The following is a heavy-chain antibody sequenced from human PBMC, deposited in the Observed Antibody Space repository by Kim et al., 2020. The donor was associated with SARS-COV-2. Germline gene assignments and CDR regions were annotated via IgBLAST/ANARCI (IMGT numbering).Heavy chain of an antibody. CDR2: IRSKVYGGTT. Sequence: GGSLRLSCTASGFTIGDYVMTWVRRAPGKGLEWVGFIRSKVYGGTTEYAASVRGRFTISRDDSKNIAYLQMNSLSTEDTAMYYCTRASDYVWGNYRYFYFDYWGQGILVTVSS. V-gene: IGHV3-49*04. D-gene: IGHD3-16*02. CDR3: TRASDYVWGNYRYFYFDY. J-gene: IGHJ4*02. CDR1: GFTIGDYV.